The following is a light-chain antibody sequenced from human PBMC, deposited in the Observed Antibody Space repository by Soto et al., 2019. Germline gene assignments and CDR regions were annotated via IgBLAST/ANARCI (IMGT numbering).Light chain of an antibody. CDR3: QQYETFSGT. CDR2: DAS. J-gene: IGKJ1*01. CDR1: QSVSGW. V-gene: IGKV1-5*01. Sequence: DIKITQSPSTLSASVGYTVTLTFRSSQSVSGWLAWYQQKPGEAPKLLIYDASALPRGVPSRFSGSGSGTKFTLTIASLQTDDFATYYCQQYETFSGTFGTGTKVDIK.